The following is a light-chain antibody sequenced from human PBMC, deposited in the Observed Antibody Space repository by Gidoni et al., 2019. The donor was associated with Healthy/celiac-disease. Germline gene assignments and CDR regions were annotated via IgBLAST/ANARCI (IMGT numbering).Light chain of an antibody. CDR2: KAS. J-gene: IGKJ1*01. V-gene: IGKV1-5*03. CDR3: QQYDSYPWT. CDR1: QSISSW. Sequence: DIQMTQSPSTLSASVGDRVTITCRASQSISSWLAWYQQKPGKAPKLLIYKASSLESGVPSRFSSGGSGTKYTLTISSLQPDDFAAYYCQQYDSYPWTFGQGTKVEIK.